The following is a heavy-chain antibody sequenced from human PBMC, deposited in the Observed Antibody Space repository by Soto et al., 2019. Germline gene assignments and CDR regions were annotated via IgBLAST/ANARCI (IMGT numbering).Heavy chain of an antibody. CDR1: GYTFTSYG. J-gene: IGHJ4*02. CDR3: ARDGVIVATIRTLKYYFDY. Sequence: ASVKVSCKASGYTFTSYGISWVRQSPGQGLEWMGWISAYNGNTNYAQKLQGRVTTTTDTSTSTAYMELRSLRAEDTAVYYCARDGVIVATIRTLKYYFDYWGQGTLVTVSS. D-gene: IGHD5-12*01. V-gene: IGHV1-18*01. CDR2: ISAYNGNT.